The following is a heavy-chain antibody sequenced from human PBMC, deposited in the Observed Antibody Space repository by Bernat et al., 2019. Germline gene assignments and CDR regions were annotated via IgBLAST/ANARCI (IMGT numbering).Heavy chain of an antibody. D-gene: IGHD6-19*01. CDR1: GFILNNYA. CDR2: ITGNGIST. Sequence: EVQLVESGGGLVQPGGSLRLSCAPSGFILNNYAMSWVRQFPGKGLEWVSAITGNGISTYYADSVKGRFTISRDNSKNTLYLQMNNLRAADTAVYYCARDGSGWRFDCWGQGTLVTVSS. CDR3: ARDGSGWRFDC. V-gene: IGHV3-23*04. J-gene: IGHJ4*02.